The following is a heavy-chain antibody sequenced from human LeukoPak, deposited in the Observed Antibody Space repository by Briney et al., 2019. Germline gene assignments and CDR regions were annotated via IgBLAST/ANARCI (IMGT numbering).Heavy chain of an antibody. V-gene: IGHV4-59*11. D-gene: IGHD6-13*01. J-gene: IGHJ4*02. Sequence: SETLSLTCSVSGSSINSRYWSWIRQSPGKGLEWIGYVFNGGSTNYNPSLKSRVTMSLDTSRDQFSLRLSSVTAADTAIYYCASRPADSTWYGVFDYWSQGTLVTVSS. CDR2: VFNGGST. CDR3: ASRPADSTWYGVFDY. CDR1: GSSINSRY.